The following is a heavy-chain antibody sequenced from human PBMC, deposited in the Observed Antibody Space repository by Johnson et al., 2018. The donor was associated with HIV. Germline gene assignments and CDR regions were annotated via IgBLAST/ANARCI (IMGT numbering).Heavy chain of an antibody. CDR1: GFTVSSNY. CDR3: ASTRLGAFDI. D-gene: IGHD6-6*01. V-gene: IGHV3-30-3*01. J-gene: IGHJ3*02. CDR2: ISYDGSNK. Sequence: QVQLVESGGGVVQPGRSLRLSCAASGFTVSSNYMSWVRQAPDKGLEWVAVISYDGSNKYYADSVKGRFTISRDNSKNTLYLQMNSLRVEDTAVYYCASTRLGAFDIWGQGTMVTVSS.